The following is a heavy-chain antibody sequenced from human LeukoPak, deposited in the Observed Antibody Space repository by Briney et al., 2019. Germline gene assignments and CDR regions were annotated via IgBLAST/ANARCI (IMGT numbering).Heavy chain of an antibody. D-gene: IGHD3-3*01. CDR3: ARANVLRFLEWLVSGFDY. Sequence: ASVKVSCKASGGTFSSYAISWVRQAPGQGLEWMGGIIPIFGTANYAQKFQGRVTITTDESTSTAYMELSSLRSEDTAVYYCARANVLRFLEWLVSGFDYWGQGTLVTVSS. CDR1: GGTFSSYA. J-gene: IGHJ4*02. V-gene: IGHV1-69*05. CDR2: IIPIFGTA.